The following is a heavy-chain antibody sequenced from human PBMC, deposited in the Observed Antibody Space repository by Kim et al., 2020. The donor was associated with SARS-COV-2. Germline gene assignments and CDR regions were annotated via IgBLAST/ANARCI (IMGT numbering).Heavy chain of an antibody. CDR3: VRDRMWGSFDI. Sequence: GGSLRLSCATSGFTFSAYDMNWVRRAPGKGLEWLSFITKSSTTIYYADSVWGRFTISRDNAKNSLYLQMNSLRDEDTALYYCVRDRMWGSFDIWGRGSMV. CDR1: GFTFSAYD. CDR2: ITKSSTTI. V-gene: IGHV3-48*02. D-gene: IGHD1-26*01. J-gene: IGHJ3*02.